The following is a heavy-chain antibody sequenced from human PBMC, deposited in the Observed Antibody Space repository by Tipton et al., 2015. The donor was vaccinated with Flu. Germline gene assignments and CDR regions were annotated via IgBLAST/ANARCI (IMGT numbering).Heavy chain of an antibody. CDR2: IKQDGNEK. J-gene: IGHJ4*02. CDR3: ARAVGSSSSY. D-gene: IGHD6-6*01. V-gene: IGHV3-7*01. CDR1: GFTFSTSW. Sequence: GSLRLSCAASGFTFSTSWMHWVRQAPGKGLEWVANIKQDGNEKYYVDSVKGRFTISRDNAKNSLYLQMNSLRAEDTAVYYCARAVGSSSSYWGQGTLVTVSS.